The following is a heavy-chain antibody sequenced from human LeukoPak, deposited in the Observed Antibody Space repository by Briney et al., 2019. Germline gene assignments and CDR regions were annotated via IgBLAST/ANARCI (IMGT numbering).Heavy chain of an antibody. CDR2: ISSSSSYI. Sequence: GGSLRLSCAASGFTFSSYEMNWVRQAPGKGLEWVSSISSSSSYIYYADSVKGRFTISRDNAKNSLYLQMNSLRAEDTAVYYCARDVQVATIYPLDYWGQGTLVTVSS. CDR3: ARDVQVATIYPLDY. CDR1: GFTFSSYE. V-gene: IGHV3-21*01. J-gene: IGHJ4*02. D-gene: IGHD5-12*01.